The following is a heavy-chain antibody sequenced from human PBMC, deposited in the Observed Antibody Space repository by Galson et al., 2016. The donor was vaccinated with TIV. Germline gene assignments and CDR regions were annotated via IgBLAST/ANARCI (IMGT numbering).Heavy chain of an antibody. J-gene: IGHJ6*02. V-gene: IGHV4-38-2*02. Sequence: LSLTCTVSGYSISSGYYWGWIRQPPGKGLEWIGNIYHTGSTYSNPSLRSRLTMSVDTSKNQFSLILNSVTAADTAVYYCARDCTSTTCHIYYYGMDVWGQGTTVTVSS. CDR3: ARDCTSTTCHIYYYGMDV. CDR1: GYSISSGYY. D-gene: IGHD2-2*02. CDR2: IYHTGST.